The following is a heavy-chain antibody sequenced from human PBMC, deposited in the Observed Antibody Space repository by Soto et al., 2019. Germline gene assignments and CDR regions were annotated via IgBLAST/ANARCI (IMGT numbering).Heavy chain of an antibody. CDR3: ARVRGSHWYFDL. Sequence: EVQLVESGGGLVQPGGSLRLSCAASGFTFSSYSMNWVRQAPGKGLEWVSYTSGGSNTIYYADSVKGRLTISRDNAKNSLYLHMNSLRDEDTAVYYCARVRGSHWYFDLWGRVTLVTVSS. CDR1: GFTFSSYS. D-gene: IGHD3-10*01. J-gene: IGHJ2*01. V-gene: IGHV3-48*02. CDR2: TSGGSNTI.